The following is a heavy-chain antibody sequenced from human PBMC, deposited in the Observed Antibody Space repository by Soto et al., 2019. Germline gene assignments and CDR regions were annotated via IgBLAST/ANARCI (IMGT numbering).Heavy chain of an antibody. J-gene: IGHJ6*02. D-gene: IGHD6-13*01. Sequence: GGSLRLSCAASGFTFSSYAMSWVRQAPGKGLEWVSAISGSGGSTYYADSVKGRFTISRDNSKNTLYLQMNSLRAEDTAVYYCAKVFKGRVIAAAGHLRVYGMDVWGQGTTVTASS. V-gene: IGHV3-23*01. CDR3: AKVFKGRVIAAAGHLRVYGMDV. CDR1: GFTFSSYA. CDR2: ISGSGGST.